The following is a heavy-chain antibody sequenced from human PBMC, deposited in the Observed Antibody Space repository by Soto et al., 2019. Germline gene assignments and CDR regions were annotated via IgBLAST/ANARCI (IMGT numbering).Heavy chain of an antibody. V-gene: IGHV4-59*12. CDR1: GSSIRPFY. J-gene: IGHJ5*02. Sequence: PSETLSLTCSISGSSIRPFYWSWIRQPPGKGLEWVGYIYYTGSTKYNPSLKGRGTISIGTSQNHFSLKLRSVTAADTAVYYCVRDGTKTLRDWFDPWGQGISVTVSS. D-gene: IGHD1-1*01. CDR3: VRDGTKTLRDWFDP. CDR2: IYYTGST.